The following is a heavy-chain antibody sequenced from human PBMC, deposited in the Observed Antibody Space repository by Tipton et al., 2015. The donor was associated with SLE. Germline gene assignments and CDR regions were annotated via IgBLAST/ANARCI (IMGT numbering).Heavy chain of an antibody. D-gene: IGHD1-26*01. CDR2: IYYSGST. Sequence: TLSLTCSVSGGSISSSSYYWAWIRQPPGKGLEWIGNIYYSGSTYYNPSLESRLTISLDTSRNQFSLKLSSVTAADTAVYYCARQHSGGATDTWGQGTLVTVSS. V-gene: IGHV4-39*07. CDR3: ARQHSGGATDT. CDR1: GGSISSSSYY. J-gene: IGHJ5*02.